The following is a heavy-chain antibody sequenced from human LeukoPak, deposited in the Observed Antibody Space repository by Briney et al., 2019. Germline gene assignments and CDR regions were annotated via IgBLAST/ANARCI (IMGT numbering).Heavy chain of an antibody. CDR1: GGSISSGGYY. CDR2: IYYSGST. D-gene: IGHD3-22*01. V-gene: IGHV4-31*03. CDR3: ARGALNYYDSSGYYFD. Sequence: SETLSLTCTVPGGSISSGGYYWSWIRQHPGKGLEWIGYIYYSGSTYYNPSLESRVTISVDTSKNQFSLKLSSVSAADTAVYYCARGALNYYDSSGYYFDWGQGTLVTVSS. J-gene: IGHJ4*02.